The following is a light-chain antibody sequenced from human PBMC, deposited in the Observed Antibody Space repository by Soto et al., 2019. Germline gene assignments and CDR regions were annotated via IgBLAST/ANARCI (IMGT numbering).Light chain of an antibody. V-gene: IGLV3-1*01. Sequence: SYELTQPPSVSVSPGQTASITCSGDKLGNKHASWYQQKPGQSPVLVIYQDTKRPSGIPERFSGSKSGNTATLTISGTQAMDEADYYCQAWDSSTGDVVFGGGTKLTVL. CDR2: QDT. J-gene: IGLJ2*01. CDR3: QAWDSSTGDVV. CDR1: KLGNKH.